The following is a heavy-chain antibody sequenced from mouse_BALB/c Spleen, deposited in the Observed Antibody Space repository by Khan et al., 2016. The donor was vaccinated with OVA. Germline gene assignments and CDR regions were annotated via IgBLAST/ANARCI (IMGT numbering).Heavy chain of an antibody. D-gene: IGHD1-1*01. J-gene: IGHJ2*01. V-gene: IGHV1-7*01. CDR3: ARRGLRWDFDY. CDR2: INPSTAYT. Sequence: QVRLQQSGAELAKPWASVKLSCKASGYTFINYWILWVKQRPGQGLEWIGYINPSTAYTEYNQNFKDKATLTADKSSRPAYMQLSSLTSEDSAVYDCARRGLRWDFDYWGQGTTLTVSS. CDR1: GYTFINYW.